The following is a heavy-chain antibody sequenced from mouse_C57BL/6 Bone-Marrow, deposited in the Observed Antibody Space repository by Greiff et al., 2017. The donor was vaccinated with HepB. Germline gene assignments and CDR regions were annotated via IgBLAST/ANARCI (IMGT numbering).Heavy chain of an antibody. CDR3: VAYGSFYYYAMDY. D-gene: IGHD1-1*01. Sequence: VQLQQSGPELVKPGASVKISCKASGYTFTDYYMNWVKQSHGKSLEWIGDINPNNGGTSYNQKFKGKATLTVDKSSSTAYMELRSLTSEDSAVYYCVAYGSFYYYAMDYWGQGTSVTVSS. CDR1: GYTFTDYY. J-gene: IGHJ4*01. V-gene: IGHV1-26*01. CDR2: INPNNGGT.